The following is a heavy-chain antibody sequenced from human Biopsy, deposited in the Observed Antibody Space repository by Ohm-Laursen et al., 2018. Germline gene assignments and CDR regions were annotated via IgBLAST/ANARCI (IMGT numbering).Heavy chain of an antibody. J-gene: IGHJ4*02. CDR3: ARDTGTMVRGVLYQ. V-gene: IGHV3-9*01. CDR1: GFNLGDYA. Sequence: SLRLSCTASGFNLGDYAMHWVRQVPGKGLGWVSGIKWNSGKIGYADSVKGRFTISRDNAKNSLYLHMNSLRTEDSAFYYCARDTGTMVRGVLYQWGQGTQVTVSS. CDR2: IKWNSGKI. D-gene: IGHD3-10*01.